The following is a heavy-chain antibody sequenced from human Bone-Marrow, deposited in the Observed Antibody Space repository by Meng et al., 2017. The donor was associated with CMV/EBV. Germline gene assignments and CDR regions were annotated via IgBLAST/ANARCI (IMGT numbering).Heavy chain of an antibody. Sequence: ASVKVSCKASGYTFTGYYMHWVRQAPGQGLEWMGWINPNSGGTNYAQKFQGRVTMTRDTSISTAYMELRRLRSDDTAVYYCARERHVTEQQRGTGSFDYWGQGTLVTVSS. CDR3: ARERHVTEQQRGTGSFDY. J-gene: IGHJ4*02. D-gene: IGHD3-10*01. V-gene: IGHV1-2*02. CDR2: INPNSGGT. CDR1: GYTFTGYY.